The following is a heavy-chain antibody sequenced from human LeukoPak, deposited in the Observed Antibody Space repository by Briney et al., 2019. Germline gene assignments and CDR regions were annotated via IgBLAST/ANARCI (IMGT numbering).Heavy chain of an antibody. V-gene: IGHV4-61*02. Sequence: SETLSLTCTVSGGSISSGSYYWSWIRQPAGKGLEWIGRIYTSGSTNYNPSLKSRVTISVDTSKNQFSLKLSSVTAADTAVYYCATGESARGAFDIWGQGTMVTVSS. CDR2: IYTSGST. J-gene: IGHJ3*02. D-gene: IGHD3-10*01. CDR1: GGSISSGSYY. CDR3: ATGESARGAFDI.